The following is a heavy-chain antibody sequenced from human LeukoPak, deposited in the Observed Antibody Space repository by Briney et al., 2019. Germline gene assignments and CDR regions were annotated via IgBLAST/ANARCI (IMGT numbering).Heavy chain of an antibody. CDR3: AHGDVLEWLYY. CDR1: GGSISSGSYY. CDR2: IYTSGST. Sequence: PSETLSLTCTVSGGSISSGSYYWSWIRQPAGKGLEWIGRIYTSGSTNYNPSLKSRVTISVDTSKNQFSLKLSSVTAADTAVYYCAHGDVLEWLYYWGQGTLVTASS. V-gene: IGHV4-61*02. J-gene: IGHJ4*02. D-gene: IGHD3-3*01.